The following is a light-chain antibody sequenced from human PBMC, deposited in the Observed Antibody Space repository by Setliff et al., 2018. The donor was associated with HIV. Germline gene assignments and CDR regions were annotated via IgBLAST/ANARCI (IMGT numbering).Light chain of an antibody. CDR2: EVR. CDR3: SVYAGLNVLV. J-gene: IGLJ2*01. Sequence: QSVLAQPASVSASPGQSITISCTGTSSDVGMYDYVSWYQQNPGKVPKLIIYEVRKRPSGVPDRFSGSKSGNTASLTVSGLRTEDEGDYYCSVYAGLNVLVFGGGTKVTV. V-gene: IGLV2-8*01. CDR1: SSDVGMYDY.